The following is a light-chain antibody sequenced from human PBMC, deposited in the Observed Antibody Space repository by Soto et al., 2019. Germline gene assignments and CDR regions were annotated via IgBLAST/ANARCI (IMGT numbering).Light chain of an antibody. CDR2: GAS. Sequence: EIVLTQSPGTLSLSPGERATLSCRASQSVGGSYLAWYQKKHGQAPRLLIYGASIRDTGIPDRFSGSGSGTDFTLTISRLEPEDFAVYYCHQYGTSARTFGQGTKLEIK. CDR1: QSVGGSY. CDR3: HQYGTSART. V-gene: IGKV3-20*01. J-gene: IGKJ2*01.